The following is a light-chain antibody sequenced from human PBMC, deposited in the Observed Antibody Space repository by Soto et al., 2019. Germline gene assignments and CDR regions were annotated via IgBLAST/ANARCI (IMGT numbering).Light chain of an antibody. CDR1: QGVRSD. Sequence: EIAMTQSPDTLSVSPGDRATLSCRASQGVRSDLAWYQQKAGQAPRLLIYGASNRATGIPDRFSGSGSGTDFTLTISRLEPEDFAVYYCQQRSNWPGTFGQGTKVDIK. CDR3: QQRSNWPGT. V-gene: IGKV3D-11*01. J-gene: IGKJ1*01. CDR2: GAS.